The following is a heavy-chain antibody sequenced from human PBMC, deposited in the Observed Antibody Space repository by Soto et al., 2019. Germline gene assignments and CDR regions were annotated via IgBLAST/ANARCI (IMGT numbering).Heavy chain of an antibody. D-gene: IGHD3-9*01. CDR2: INPSGGST. Sequence: ASVKVSCKASGYTFTSYYMHWVRQAPGQGLEWMGIINPSGGSTSYAQKFQGRVTMTRDTSTSTVYMELSSLRSEDTAVYYCARAYDILTGSHFDMDVWGKGTTVTVSS. CDR1: GYTFTSYY. V-gene: IGHV1-46*03. J-gene: IGHJ6*03. CDR3: ARAYDILTGSHFDMDV.